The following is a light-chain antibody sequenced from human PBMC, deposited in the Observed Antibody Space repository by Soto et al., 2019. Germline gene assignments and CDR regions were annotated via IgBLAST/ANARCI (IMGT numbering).Light chain of an antibody. V-gene: IGLV7-43*01. Sequence: QTVVTQEPSVTVSQGGTVTLTCASNTGAVTSGYFPNWFQQKPGQPPRALIYGISNKHSWTPARFSGSLLGGKAALTLSGVQPEDEAAYYCLLYYGGVLVFGGGTQLTVL. CDR2: GIS. CDR3: LLYYGGVLV. J-gene: IGLJ2*01. CDR1: TGAVTSGYF.